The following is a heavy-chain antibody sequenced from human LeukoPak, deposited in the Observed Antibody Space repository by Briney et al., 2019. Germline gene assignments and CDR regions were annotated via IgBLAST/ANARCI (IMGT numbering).Heavy chain of an antibody. J-gene: IGHJ4*02. D-gene: IGHD3-10*01. Sequence: GSLRLSCAASGFSFSSYAMTWVRQAPGKGLEWVSAISGSGGSTYYADSVKGRFTISRDNSKNTLYLQMNSLRAEDTAVYGSGSYSPGFDYWGQGTLVTVSS. CDR2: ISGSGGST. CDR1: GFSFSSYA. CDR3: GSYSPGFDY. V-gene: IGHV3-23*01.